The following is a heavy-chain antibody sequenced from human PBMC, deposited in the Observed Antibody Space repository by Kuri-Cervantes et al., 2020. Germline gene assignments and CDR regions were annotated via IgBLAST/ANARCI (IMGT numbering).Heavy chain of an antibody. V-gene: IGHV3-30*18. CDR3: AKGGDGYNVNWFDP. J-gene: IGHJ5*02. CDR2: ISYDGSNK. D-gene: IGHD5-24*01. Sequence: GGSLRLSCTASQFTFRSYGMHWVRQAPGKGLEWVAVISYDGSNKYYADSVKGRFTISRDNSKNTLYLQMNSLRAEDTAVYYCAKGGDGYNVNWFDPWGQGTLVTVSS. CDR1: QFTFRSYG.